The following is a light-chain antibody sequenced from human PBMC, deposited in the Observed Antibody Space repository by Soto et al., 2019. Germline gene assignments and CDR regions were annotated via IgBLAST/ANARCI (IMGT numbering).Light chain of an antibody. Sequence: DIQMTQSPSTLSASVKDRVTITCRASQDINRWLAWYQQKPGKAPKLLIYEASSLENGVPSRFSGSGSGTEFSLTIISLQSDDFATYYCQQYQTSSWTFGQGTKVEV. CDR1: QDINRW. CDR3: QQYQTSSWT. CDR2: EAS. J-gene: IGKJ1*01. V-gene: IGKV1-5*03.